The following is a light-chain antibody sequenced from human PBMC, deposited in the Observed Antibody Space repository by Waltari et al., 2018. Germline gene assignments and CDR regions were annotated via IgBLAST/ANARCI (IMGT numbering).Light chain of an antibody. J-gene: IGKJ3*01. Sequence: DIVMTQSPDSLAVSLGERATINCKSSQSVLYSSNNKDYLAWYQQKPGQPPRLLIHWASTRKSGVPTRFSGSGSGTDFTLTISSLQAEDVAVYYCQQYSSPPFTFGPGTKVDIK. CDR3: QQYSSPPFT. CDR2: WAS. CDR1: QSVLYSSNNKDY. V-gene: IGKV4-1*01.